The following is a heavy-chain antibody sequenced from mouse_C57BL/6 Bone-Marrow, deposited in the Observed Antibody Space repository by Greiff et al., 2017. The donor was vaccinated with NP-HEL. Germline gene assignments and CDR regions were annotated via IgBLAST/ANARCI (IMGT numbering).Heavy chain of an antibody. CDR3: TGDDYYFDY. CDR2: IDPENGDT. Sequence: EVQLQQSGAELVRPGASVKLSCTASGFNIKDDYMHWVKQRPEQGLEWIGWIDPENGDTESASKFQGKATITADTSSNTAYLQLSSLTSEDTAVYYCTGDDYYFDYWGQGTTLTVSS. CDR1: GFNIKDDY. V-gene: IGHV14-4*01. J-gene: IGHJ2*01. D-gene: IGHD2-4*01.